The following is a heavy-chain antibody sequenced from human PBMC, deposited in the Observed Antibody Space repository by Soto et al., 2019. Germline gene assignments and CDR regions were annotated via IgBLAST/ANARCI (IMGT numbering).Heavy chain of an antibody. Sequence: QVQLVESGGGVVQPGRSLRLSCAASGFTFSSYGMHWVRQAPGKGLEWVAVIWYDGSNKYYADSVKGRFTISRDNSKNTLYLKMNGLRAEDRVVYSCATPCGAPGEYAFDTGGQGKMVPVSS. CDR3: ATPCGAPGEYAFDT. D-gene: IGHD3-10*01. CDR2: IWYDGSNK. J-gene: IGHJ3*02. CDR1: GFTFSSYG. V-gene: IGHV3-33*01.